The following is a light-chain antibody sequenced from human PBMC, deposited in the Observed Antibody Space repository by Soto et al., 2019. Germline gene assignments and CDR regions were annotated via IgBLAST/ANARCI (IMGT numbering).Light chain of an antibody. CDR2: NYA. V-gene: IGLV3-21*02. CDR1: KIGAKE. CDR3: QVWYSNGGHYV. Sequence: SYELTQPPSVSVAPGQTARSPCGATKIGAKEVHCYQQRPGQAPVLVVFNYADRPSGIPERFSGSNSGNSATLTISRVAAGDYSDYYCQVWYSNGGHYVFGRGTQLSVL. J-gene: IGLJ1*01.